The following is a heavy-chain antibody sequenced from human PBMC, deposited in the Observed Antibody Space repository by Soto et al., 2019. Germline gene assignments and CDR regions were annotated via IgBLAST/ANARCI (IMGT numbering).Heavy chain of an antibody. CDR3: ARHGVVVVDNPYYYYYVMAV. Sequence: GESLKISCKGSGYSFTSYWISWVRQMPGKGLGWMGRIDPSDSYTNYSPSFQGHVTISADKSISTAYLQWSSLKASDTAMYYCARHGVVVVDNPYYYYYVMAVSGQRTTVTVSS. J-gene: IGHJ6*02. D-gene: IGHD2-15*01. V-gene: IGHV5-10-1*01. CDR1: GYSFTSYW. CDR2: IDPSDSYT.